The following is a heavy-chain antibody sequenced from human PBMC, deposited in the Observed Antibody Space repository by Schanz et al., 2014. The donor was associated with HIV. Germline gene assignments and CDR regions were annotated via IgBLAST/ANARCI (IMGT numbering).Heavy chain of an antibody. CDR3: AKPEYDSSGNSQSHFDY. D-gene: IGHD3-22*01. CDR1: GFTFSSYA. V-gene: IGHV3-23*04. Sequence: VQLVESGGGVVQPGRSLRLSCAASGFTFSSYAMSWVRQAPGKGLAWVSSISESGGRTYYADSVNGRFTISRDNSKNTLYLQMTTLRTEDTAVYYCAKPEYDSSGNSQSHFDYWGQGTLVTVSS. J-gene: IGHJ4*02. CDR2: ISESGGRT.